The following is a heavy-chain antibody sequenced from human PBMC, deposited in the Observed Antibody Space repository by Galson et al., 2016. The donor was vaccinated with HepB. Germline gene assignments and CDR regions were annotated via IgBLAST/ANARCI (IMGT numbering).Heavy chain of an antibody. Sequence: SLRLSCAASGFTFNAHWMNWVRQAPGKGLEWVANIRGDGIVSYYAESVRGRFTISRDNAKNSLYLQMNGLRVDETAVYYCSREVTGSYFDWGQGTLVTVSS. CDR2: IRGDGIVS. CDR1: GFTFNAHW. J-gene: IGHJ4*02. CDR3: SREVTGSYFD. V-gene: IGHV3-7*01. D-gene: IGHD3-10*01.